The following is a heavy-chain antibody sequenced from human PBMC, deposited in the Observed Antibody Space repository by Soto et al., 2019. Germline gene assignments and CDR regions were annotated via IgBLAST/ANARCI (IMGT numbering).Heavy chain of an antibody. J-gene: IGHJ3*02. Sequence: ASVKVSCKASGYIFTGYGISWVRQAPGHGLEWVGWISPYNGNTDYAREFQARVTMTTDTSTNTAYLELRSLRSDDTAVYYCARDPVSRYCSGHTCYGGVDAFDIWGQGTMVTVSS. D-gene: IGHD2-15*01. CDR2: ISPYNGNT. CDR3: ARDPVSRYCSGHTCYGGVDAFDI. V-gene: IGHV1-18*01. CDR1: GYIFTGYG.